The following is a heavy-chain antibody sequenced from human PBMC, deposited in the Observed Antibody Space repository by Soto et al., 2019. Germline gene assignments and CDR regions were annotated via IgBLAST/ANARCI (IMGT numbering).Heavy chain of an antibody. Sequence: GGSLRLSCAASGFTFSSYAMSWVRQAPGKGLEWVSAISGSGGSTYYADSVKGRFTISRDNSKNTLYLQMNSLRAEDTAVYYCANAEITMVRGASIAFDIWGQGTMVTVSS. V-gene: IGHV3-23*01. CDR1: GFTFSSYA. J-gene: IGHJ3*02. D-gene: IGHD3-10*01. CDR2: ISGSGGST. CDR3: ANAEITMVRGASIAFDI.